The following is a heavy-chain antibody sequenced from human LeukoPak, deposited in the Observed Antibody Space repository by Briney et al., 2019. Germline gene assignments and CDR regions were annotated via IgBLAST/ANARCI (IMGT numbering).Heavy chain of an antibody. V-gene: IGHV5-51*01. CDR2: IFPAGSGT. Sequence: GESLKISCEASGYSFTSYWIGWVRQMPGKGLEWMGIIFPAGSGTRYSPSFQGQVTISADKSINTAYLQWSSLKASDTAIYYCARQQAVAGPRIDYWGQGTVVTVSS. CDR1: GYSFTSYW. CDR3: ARQQAVAGPRIDY. J-gene: IGHJ4*02. D-gene: IGHD6-19*01.